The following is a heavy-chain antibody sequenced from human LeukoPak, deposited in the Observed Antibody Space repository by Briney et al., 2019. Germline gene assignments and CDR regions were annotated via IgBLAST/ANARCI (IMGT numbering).Heavy chain of an antibody. Sequence: GGSLRLSCADSGFTFSTYAMNWVRQAPGKGLEWVSSISSSSSYIYYADSVKGRFTISRDNAKNSLYLQMNSLRAEDTAVYYCARDSATSSTYYYYYYGMDVWGQGTTVTVSS. V-gene: IGHV3-21*01. CDR2: ISSSSSYI. CDR1: GFTFSTYA. J-gene: IGHJ6*02. CDR3: ARDSATSSTYYYYYYGMDV. D-gene: IGHD2-2*01.